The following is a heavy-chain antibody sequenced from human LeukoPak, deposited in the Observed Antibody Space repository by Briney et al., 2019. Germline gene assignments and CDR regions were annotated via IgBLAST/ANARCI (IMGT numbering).Heavy chain of an antibody. CDR2: ISQTGGKT. D-gene: IGHD3-9*01. CDR1: GFTFSRFA. CDR3: AKDHYPYDLLTGPLDP. V-gene: IGHV3-30*01. Sequence: GGSLRLSCAASGFTFSRFAVHWVRQAPGKGLEWVALISQTGGKTDYADSVKGRFTISRDNSKNTAYLQMNSLRPEDTAVYYCAKDHYPYDLLTGPLDPWGQGTLVTVSS. J-gene: IGHJ5*02.